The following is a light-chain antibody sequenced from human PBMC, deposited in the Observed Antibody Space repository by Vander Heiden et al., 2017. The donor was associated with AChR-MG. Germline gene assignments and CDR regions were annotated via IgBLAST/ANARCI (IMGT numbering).Light chain of an antibody. Sequence: SSDLTQPPSLSVSPRQTATILRSGHELGHKYSSWYQQKPGQSPVLVIYQDNKRPSGIPERFSGSNSGNTATLTISGTQAMDEADYYCQAWDSNTAIFGGGTKLTVL. CDR1: ELGHKY. CDR3: QAWDSNTAI. CDR2: QDN. V-gene: IGLV3-1*01. J-gene: IGLJ2*01.